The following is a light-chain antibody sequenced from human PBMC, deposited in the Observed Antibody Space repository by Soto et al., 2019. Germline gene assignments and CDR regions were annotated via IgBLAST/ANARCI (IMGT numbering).Light chain of an antibody. Sequence: QSVLTQPPSSSGSPGQSVAISCTGTSSDVGGYNYVSWYQQHPGKAPKRMIYEVTTRPSGVPHRFSDSKSGNTASLIVTGLQAEDEADYYCSSYAGSSNVFGTWTKVTVL. CDR3: SSYAGSSNV. CDR1: SSDVGGYNY. CDR2: EVT. V-gene: IGLV2-8*01. J-gene: IGLJ1*01.